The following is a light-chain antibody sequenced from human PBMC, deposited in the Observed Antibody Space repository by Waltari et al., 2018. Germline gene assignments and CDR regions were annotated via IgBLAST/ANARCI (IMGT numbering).Light chain of an antibody. CDR2: DAS. V-gene: IGKV1-5*01. CDR1: QSIDGW. Sequence: DIQMTQSPSTLSASVGDRVTLTCRASQSIDGWLAWYQQKPGKAPKVLIYDASNLESGVPSRFSGSGSGTDFTLTISSLQPEDFAIYYCHQYDTYPWTFGQGTQVEI. J-gene: IGKJ1*01. CDR3: HQYDTYPWT.